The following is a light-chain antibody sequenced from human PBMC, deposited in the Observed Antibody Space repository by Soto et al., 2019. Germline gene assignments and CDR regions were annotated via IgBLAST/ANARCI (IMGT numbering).Light chain of an antibody. CDR3: SSYTTSSTPHYV. CDR2: DVS. Sequence: QSALTQPASVSGSPGQSTTISCTGTSSDVGGYNSVSWYQHHPGKAPKLMIFDVSDRPSGVSSRFSGSKSGNTASLTISGLQAEDEADYYCSSYTTSSTPHYVFGPGTKLTVL. J-gene: IGLJ1*01. V-gene: IGLV2-14*03. CDR1: SSDVGGYNS.